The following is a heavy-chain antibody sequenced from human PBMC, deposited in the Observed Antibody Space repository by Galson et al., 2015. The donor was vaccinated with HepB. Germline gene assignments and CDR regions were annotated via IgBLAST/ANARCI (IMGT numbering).Heavy chain of an antibody. CDR2: IDPSDSYT. V-gene: IGHV5-10-1*01. J-gene: IGHJ5*02. Sequence: QSGAEVKKPGESLRISCKGSGYSFTSYWISWVRQMPGKGLEWMGRIDPSDSYTNYSPSFQGHVTISADKSISTAYLQWSSLKASDTAMYYCARQQGFPRFRNWLDPWGQGTLVTVSS. CDR1: GYSFTSYW. D-gene: IGHD3-16*01. CDR3: ARQQGFPRFRNWLDP.